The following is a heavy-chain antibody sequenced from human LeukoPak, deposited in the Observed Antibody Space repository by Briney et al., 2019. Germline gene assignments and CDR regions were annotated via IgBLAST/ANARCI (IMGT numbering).Heavy chain of an antibody. D-gene: IGHD5-12*01. CDR1: GFTFSNFW. J-gene: IGHJ5*02. V-gene: IGHV3-7*01. CDR3: ARDRGYSGYELWSTLGCLDR. CDR2: IKKDGSEI. Sequence: PGGSLRLSCKGSGFTFSNFWMSWVRQAPGKGLEWVANIKKDGSEIYYVDSVKGRFTISRDNAKKSLYLQMNSLRDEDTAVYYCARDRGYSGYELWSTLGCLDRWGQGILVTVSS.